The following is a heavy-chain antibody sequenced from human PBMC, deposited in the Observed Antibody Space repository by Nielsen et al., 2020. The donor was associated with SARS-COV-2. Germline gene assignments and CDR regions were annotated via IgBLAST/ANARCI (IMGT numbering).Heavy chain of an antibody. J-gene: IGHJ6*02. CDR2: ISAYNGNT. D-gene: IGHD3-3*01. Sequence: WVRQAPGQGLEWMGWISAYNGNTNYAQKLQGRVTMTTDTSTSTAYMELRSLRSDDTAVYYCARDWDDFWSGYPTGYYYGMDVWGQGTTVTVSS. V-gene: IGHV1-18*01. CDR3: ARDWDDFWSGYPTGYYYGMDV.